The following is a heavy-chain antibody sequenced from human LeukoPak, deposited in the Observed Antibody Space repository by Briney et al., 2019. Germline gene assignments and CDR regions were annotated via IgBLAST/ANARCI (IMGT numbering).Heavy chain of an antibody. CDR2: ITGNSGNT. J-gene: IGHJ4*02. CDR1: GFTFSSYA. D-gene: IGHD2-2*01. Sequence: PGGSLRLSCRASGFTFSSYAMSWVRQPPGTGLEWVSGITGNSGNTHYADSVKGRFTISRDNSKNTLYLQMNSLKTEDTAVYYCTSPDGYWGQGTLVTVSS. V-gene: IGHV3-23*01. CDR3: TSPDGY.